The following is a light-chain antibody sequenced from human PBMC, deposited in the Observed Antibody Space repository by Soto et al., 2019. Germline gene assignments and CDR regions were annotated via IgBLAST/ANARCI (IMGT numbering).Light chain of an antibody. V-gene: IGKV1-39*01. J-gene: IGKJ2*01. CDR3: QQSYSGYT. CDR1: QSISSY. Sequence: DIQMTQSPSSLSASVGDRVTITCRASQSISSYLNWYQQKPGKAPKLLIYAASSLQSGVPSRFSGSGSGTDFTLTISSLQPEDFATYYCQQSYSGYTFGQGTKVDIK. CDR2: AAS.